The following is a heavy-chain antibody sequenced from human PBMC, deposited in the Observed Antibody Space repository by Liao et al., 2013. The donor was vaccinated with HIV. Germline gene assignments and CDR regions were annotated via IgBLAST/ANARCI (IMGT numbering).Heavy chain of an antibody. CDR2: IYSSGTT. CDR1: GDSISSYY. CDR3: ARVSTMIVAPLYYMDV. D-gene: IGHD3-22*01. Sequence: QVRLQESGPGLVKPSETLSLTCTVSGDSISSYYWSWIRQSAGKGPEWIGRIYSSGTTNYNPSLKSRVTISVDTSKNQFSLKLSSVTAADTAVYYCARVSTMIVAPLYYMDVWGKGTTVTVSS. V-gene: IGHV4-4*07. J-gene: IGHJ6*03.